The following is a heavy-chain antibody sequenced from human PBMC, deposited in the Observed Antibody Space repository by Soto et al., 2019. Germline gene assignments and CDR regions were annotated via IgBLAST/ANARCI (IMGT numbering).Heavy chain of an antibody. CDR2: IWYDGSNK. D-gene: IGHD5-18*01. CDR1: GFTFSSYG. Sequence: VGSLRLSCAASGFTFSSYGMHWVRQAPGKGLEWVAVIWYDGSNKYYADSVKGRFTISRDNSKNTLYLQMNSLRAEDTAVYYCARGIQIYGMDVWGQGTTVTVSS. CDR3: ARGIQIYGMDV. J-gene: IGHJ6*02. V-gene: IGHV3-33*01.